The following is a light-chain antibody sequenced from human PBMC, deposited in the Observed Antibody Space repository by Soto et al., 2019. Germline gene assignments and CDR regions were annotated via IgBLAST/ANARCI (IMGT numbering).Light chain of an antibody. CDR3: HEYDNLWT. J-gene: IGKJ1*01. CDR2: GAS. CDR1: QSVRSN. V-gene: IGKV3-15*01. Sequence: IVMTQSPGTLFVSPWERATLSCRASQSVRSNLAWYQQKPGQSPRLLIYGASTRATGVPDRFTGSGSGTEFTLSISRLQPEDFAVYFCHEYDNLWTFGQGTKVDIK.